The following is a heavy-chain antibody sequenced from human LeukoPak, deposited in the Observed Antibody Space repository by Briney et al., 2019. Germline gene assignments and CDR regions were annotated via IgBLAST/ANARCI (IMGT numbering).Heavy chain of an antibody. Sequence: GGSLRLSCAASGLTFSSYAMSWVGQAPGKGLEWVSAISGSSGHTYYADSVKGRFTISRDNSKNTLYLQVDSLRAEDTAIYTCARRKVVMKAAGDWYFDLWGRGTLVIVSS. V-gene: IGHV3-23*01. CDR3: ARRKVVMKAAGDWYFDL. D-gene: IGHD3-22*01. CDR1: GLTFSSYA. CDR2: ISGSSGHT. J-gene: IGHJ2*01.